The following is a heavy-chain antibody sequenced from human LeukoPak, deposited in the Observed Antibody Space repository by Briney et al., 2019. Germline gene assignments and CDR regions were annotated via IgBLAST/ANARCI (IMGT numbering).Heavy chain of an antibody. CDR1: GYTFTGYP. V-gene: IGHV1-3*01. Sequence: ASVKVSCKASGYTFTGYPMHWVRQAPGQRLEWMGWISAGNGNTKYSQKFQGRVTITRDTSASTAYMELSSLRSEDTAVYYCARVEQYYYDSSGYGDAFDIWGQGTMVTVSS. J-gene: IGHJ3*02. D-gene: IGHD3-22*01. CDR3: ARVEQYYYDSSGYGDAFDI. CDR2: ISAGNGNT.